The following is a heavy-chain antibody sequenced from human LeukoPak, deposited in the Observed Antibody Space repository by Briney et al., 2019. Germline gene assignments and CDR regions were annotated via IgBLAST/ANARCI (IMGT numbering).Heavy chain of an antibody. D-gene: IGHD4-17*01. J-gene: IGHJ4*02. CDR1: GFSFISYG. Sequence: GGSLRLSCAASGFSFISYGMHWVRQAPGKGLEWVGVISDDGRRKDYADSVEGRFTISRDNSKDTLYLQMNSLRAEDTAVYYCAKRPSDYGDYVNYWGQGTLVTVSS. V-gene: IGHV3-30*18. CDR2: ISDDGRRK. CDR3: AKRPSDYGDYVNY.